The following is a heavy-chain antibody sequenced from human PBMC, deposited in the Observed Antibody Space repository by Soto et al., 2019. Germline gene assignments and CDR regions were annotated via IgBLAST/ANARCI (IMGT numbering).Heavy chain of an antibody. V-gene: IGHV3-30*18. Sequence: LXLSGAGSGVSFSTYGMHWVRQAPGKGLEWVAVISYDGSNKQYADSVKGRFTISRDNSKNTLYLQMSSLRAEDTAVYYCAQSPGYSSSWYDYWGQGTLVTVSS. CDR3: AQSPGYSSSWYDY. J-gene: IGHJ4*02. D-gene: IGHD6-13*01. CDR1: GVSFSTYG. CDR2: ISYDGSNK.